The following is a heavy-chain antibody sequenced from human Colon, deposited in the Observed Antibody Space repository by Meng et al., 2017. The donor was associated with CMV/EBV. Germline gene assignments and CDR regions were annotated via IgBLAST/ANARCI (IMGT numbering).Heavy chain of an antibody. CDR1: NYSISSGFY. J-gene: IGHJ3*01. CDR3: ARADGIVEITNAVHAIDF. Sequence: GPLRLSCSVSNYSISSGFYWAWIRQRPGVGLEWIGSRFHSGTTYYNPSLKSRVTISLDMSKNQVSLKLTAVTAADTAVYYCARADGIVEITNAVHAIDFWGQGTMVTVSS. D-gene: IGHD2-15*01. CDR2: RFHSGTT. V-gene: IGHV4-38-2*02.